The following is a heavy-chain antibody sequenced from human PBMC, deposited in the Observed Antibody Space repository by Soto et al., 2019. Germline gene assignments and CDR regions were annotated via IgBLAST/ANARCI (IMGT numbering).Heavy chain of an antibody. CDR3: ARDRDYGGNSV. V-gene: IGHV1-69*01. J-gene: IGHJ4*02. CDR2: IIPIFGTA. CDR1: GGTFSSYA. Sequence: QVQLVQCGAEVKKPGSSVKVSCKASGGTFSSYAISWVRQAPGQGLEWMGGIIPIFGTANYAQKFQGRVTITADESTSTAYMERSSLRSEDTAVYYCARDRDYGGNSVWGQGTLVTVSS. D-gene: IGHD4-17*01.